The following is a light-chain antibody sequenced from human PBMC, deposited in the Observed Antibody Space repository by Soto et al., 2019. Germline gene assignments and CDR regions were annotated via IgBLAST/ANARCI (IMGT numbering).Light chain of an antibody. CDR1: SSNIGSHT. V-gene: IGLV1-44*01. CDR3: AAWHDSLNGPV. J-gene: IGLJ7*02. CDR2: NNN. Sequence: QSVLTQPPSASGTPGQRVTISCSGSSSNIGSHTVNWYQQVPGTAPKLLIYNNNQRPSGVPDRFSGSKSGTSASLAISGLQSEDEADYYCAAWHDSLNGPVFGGGTQLTAL.